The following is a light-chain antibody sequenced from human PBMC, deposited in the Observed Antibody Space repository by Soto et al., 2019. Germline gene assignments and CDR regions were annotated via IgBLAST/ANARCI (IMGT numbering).Light chain of an antibody. CDR1: QGIGSY. V-gene: IGKV1-9*01. J-gene: IGKJ4*01. CDR2: AAP. CDR3: QQLSTYPST. Sequence: IQLTQSPSSLSASVVDRVTITCRASQGIGSYLAWYQQKPGEAPKLLIFAAPTLQSGVPSRFSGSGSGTDFTLTISSLQAEDFATYYCQQLSTYPSTFGGGTKVDI.